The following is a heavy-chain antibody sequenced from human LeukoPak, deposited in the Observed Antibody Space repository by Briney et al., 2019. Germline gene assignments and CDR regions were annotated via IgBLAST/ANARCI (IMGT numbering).Heavy chain of an antibody. D-gene: IGHD5-24*01. V-gene: IGHV1-18*01. CDR1: GYTFRSYG. CDR2: ITGYNGNT. J-gene: IGHJ4*02. CDR3: ARDRGDGYSTIDY. Sequence: GASVKVSCKASGYTFRSYGISWVRQAPGQGLEWMGWITGYNGNTNIAQKLQGRVTVTTDTSTSTAYMELRSLRSDDTAVYYCARDRGDGYSTIDYWGQGTLVTVSS.